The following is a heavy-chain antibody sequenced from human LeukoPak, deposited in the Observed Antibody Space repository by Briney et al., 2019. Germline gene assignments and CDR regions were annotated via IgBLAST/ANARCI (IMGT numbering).Heavy chain of an antibody. Sequence: PGGSLRLSCAASGFTVSSYAMHWVRQAPGKGLEWVAVISYDGSNKYYADSVKGRFTISRDNSKNTLYLQMNSLRAEDTAVYYCARGADAPMRYYFDYWGQGTLVTVSS. CDR3: ARGADAPMRYYFDY. V-gene: IGHV3-30-3*01. CDR1: GFTVSSYA. J-gene: IGHJ4*02. CDR2: ISYDGSNK.